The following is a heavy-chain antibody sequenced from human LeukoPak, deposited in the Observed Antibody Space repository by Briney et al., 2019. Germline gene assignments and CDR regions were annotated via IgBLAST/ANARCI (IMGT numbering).Heavy chain of an antibody. CDR2: INHSGST. CDR1: GGSFSGYY. V-gene: IGHV4-34*01. J-gene: IGHJ4*02. CDR3: ARVAGDNLKLLWFGEFDY. Sequence: SETLSLTCAVYGGSFSGYYWSWIRQPPGKGLEWIGEINHSGSTNYNPSLESRVTISVDTSKNQFSLKLSSVTAADTAVYYCARVAGDNLKLLWFGEFDYWGQGTLVTVSS. D-gene: IGHD3-10*01.